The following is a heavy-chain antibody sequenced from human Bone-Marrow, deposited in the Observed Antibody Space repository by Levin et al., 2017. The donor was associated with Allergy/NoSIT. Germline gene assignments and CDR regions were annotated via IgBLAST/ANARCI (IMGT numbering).Heavy chain of an antibody. Sequence: SQTLSLTCTVSGGSISSYYWSWIRQPAGKGLEWIGRIHHSGSSNYNPSLKSRVSMSVDTSKNQFSLRLTSMTAADTAVYYCARDLPSPSRYVPERNRGDVFDYWGQGALVTVSS. D-gene: IGHD5-12*01. CDR1: GGSISSYY. CDR2: IHHSGSS. V-gene: IGHV4-4*07. J-gene: IGHJ4*02. CDR3: ARDLPSPSRYVPERNRGDVFDY.